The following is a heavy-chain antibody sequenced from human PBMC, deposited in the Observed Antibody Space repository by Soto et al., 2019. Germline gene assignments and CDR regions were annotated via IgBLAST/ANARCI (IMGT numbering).Heavy chain of an antibody. J-gene: IGHJ6*02. D-gene: IGHD3-22*01. CDR3: ARDGWLSYDSTGQGMDV. Sequence: GGSLRLSCAASGFTFGNYAIHWVRQAPGKGLEWVAVISYDGGNKNHADSVKGRFTISRDNSKNTLFLQMNNLRAEDTAVYYCARDGWLSYDSTGQGMDVCGQGTTVTVSS. CDR1: GFTFGNYA. CDR2: ISYDGGNK. V-gene: IGHV3-30-3*01.